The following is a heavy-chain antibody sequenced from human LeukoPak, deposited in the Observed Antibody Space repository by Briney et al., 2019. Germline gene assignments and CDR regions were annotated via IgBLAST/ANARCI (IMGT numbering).Heavy chain of an antibody. D-gene: IGHD6-19*01. CDR2: INHSGST. CDR1: GGSSSGYY. J-gene: IGHJ4*02. Sequence: SETLSLTCAVYGGSSSGYYWSWIRQPPGKGLEWIGEINHSGSTNYNPSLKSRVTISVDTSKNQFSLKLSSVTAADTAVYYCARHLAVAGNSFRFFFDYWGQGALVTVSS. V-gene: IGHV4-34*01. CDR3: ARHLAVAGNSFRFFFDY.